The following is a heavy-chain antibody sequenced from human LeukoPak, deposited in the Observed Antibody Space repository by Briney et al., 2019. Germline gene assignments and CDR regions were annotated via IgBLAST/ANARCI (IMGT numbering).Heavy chain of an antibody. Sequence: GASVKVSCKASGYTFTSYDINWVRQATGQGLEWMGWTNPNSGNTGYAQKFQGRVTMTRNTSISTAYMELSSLRPEDTAVYYCARVYYGSGSYSDYWGQGTLVTVSS. J-gene: IGHJ4*02. CDR2: TNPNSGNT. CDR1: GYTFTSYD. CDR3: ARVYYGSGSYSDY. D-gene: IGHD3-10*01. V-gene: IGHV1-8*01.